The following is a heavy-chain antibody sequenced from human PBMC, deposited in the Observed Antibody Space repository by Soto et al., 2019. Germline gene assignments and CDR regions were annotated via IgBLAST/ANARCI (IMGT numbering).Heavy chain of an antibody. CDR1: GGSFSGYY. Sequence: QVQLQQWGAGLLKPSETLSLTCAVYGGSFSGYYWSWIRQPPGKGLEWIGEINHSGSTNYNPSLKSRVTISVDTSKNQFSLKLSYVTAADTAVYYCARVNRKRVGYCSGGSCKYLAVFDYWGQGTLVTVSS. J-gene: IGHJ4*02. V-gene: IGHV4-34*01. CDR2: INHSGST. D-gene: IGHD2-15*01. CDR3: ARVNRKRVGYCSGGSCKYLAVFDY.